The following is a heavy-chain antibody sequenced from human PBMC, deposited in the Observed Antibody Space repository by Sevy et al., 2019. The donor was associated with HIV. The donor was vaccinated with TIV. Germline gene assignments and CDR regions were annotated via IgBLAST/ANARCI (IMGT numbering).Heavy chain of an antibody. CDR3: ARRPDFGRAIPTGVMDV. CDR1: GFTFSTYA. D-gene: IGHD2-21*01. CDR2: ISDSGDSI. Sequence: GGSLRLSCAASGFTFSTYAMSWVRQTPGKGLQWVSVISDSGDSIYYADSVKGRFTISRDNSKNTMYLQMNSLRAEDMAVYYCARRPDFGRAIPTGVMDVWGQGTTVTVSS. J-gene: IGHJ6*02. V-gene: IGHV3-23*01.